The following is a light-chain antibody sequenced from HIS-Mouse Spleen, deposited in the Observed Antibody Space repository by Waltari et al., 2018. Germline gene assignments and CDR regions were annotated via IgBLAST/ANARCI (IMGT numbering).Light chain of an antibody. J-gene: IGLJ2*01. CDR3: YSTDSSGNHRV. CDR2: EDS. CDR1: ALPKKY. Sequence: SYELTQPPSVSVSPGQTARINCSGDALPKKYAYWYQQKSGQAPVLVSYEDSKRPSGIPERFSGSSSGTMATLTISGAQVEDEADYYCYSTDSSGNHRVFGGGTKLTVL. V-gene: IGLV3-10*01.